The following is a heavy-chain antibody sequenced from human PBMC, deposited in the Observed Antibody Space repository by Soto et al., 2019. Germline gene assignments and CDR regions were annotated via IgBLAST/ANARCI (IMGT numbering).Heavy chain of an antibody. D-gene: IGHD6-19*01. CDR3: ARHNIAVAGIYFDY. Sequence: SETLSLTCTVSGGSISSSSYYWGWIRQPPGKGLEWIGSIYYSGSTYYNPSLKSRVTISVDTSKNQFSLKLSSVTAADTAVNYCARHNIAVAGIYFDYWGQGTLVTVSS. CDR1: GGSISSSSYY. J-gene: IGHJ4*02. V-gene: IGHV4-39*01. CDR2: IYYSGST.